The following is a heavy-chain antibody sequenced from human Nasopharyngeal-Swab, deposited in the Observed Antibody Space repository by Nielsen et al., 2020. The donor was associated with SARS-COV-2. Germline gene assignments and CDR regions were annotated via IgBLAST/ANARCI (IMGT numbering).Heavy chain of an antibody. V-gene: IGHV4-59*01. J-gene: IGHJ4*02. D-gene: IGHD6-19*01. CDR1: GGSISSYY. Sequence: SETLSLTCTVSGGSISSYYWSWIRQPPGKGLEWIGYIYYSGSTNYNPSLKSRVTISVDTSKNQFSLKLSSATAADTAVYYCARDIGVAGALFDYWGQGTLVTVSS. CDR3: ARDIGVAGALFDY. CDR2: IYYSGST.